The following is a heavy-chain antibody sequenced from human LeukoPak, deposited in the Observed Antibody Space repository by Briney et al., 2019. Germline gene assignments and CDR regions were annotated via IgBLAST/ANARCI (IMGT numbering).Heavy chain of an antibody. D-gene: IGHD3-10*01. J-gene: IGHJ3*02. Sequence: SETLSLTCTVSGGSISSYYWSWIRQPPGKGLEWIGYIYYSGSTNYNPSLKSRVTISVGTSKNQFSLKLSSVTAADTAVYYCARDYGSGSYYNFHDAFDIWGQGTMVTVSS. V-gene: IGHV4-59*01. CDR2: IYYSGST. CDR3: ARDYGSGSYYNFHDAFDI. CDR1: GGSISSYY.